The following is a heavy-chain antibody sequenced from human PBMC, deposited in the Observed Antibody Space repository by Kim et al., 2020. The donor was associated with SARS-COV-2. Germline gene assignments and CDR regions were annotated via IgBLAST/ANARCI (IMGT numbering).Heavy chain of an antibody. CDR1: GFTFSNAW. D-gene: IGHD3-9*01. CDR2: INSKTGGGTT. V-gene: IGHV3-15*01. Sequence: GGSLRLSCAASGFTFSNAWMSWVRQAPGKGLEWVGRINSKTGGGTTDYAAPVKGRFTISRDESKNTLYLQMNSLKTEDTAMYYCTTSDILQYYYYGMDVWGQGTTVTVSS. CDR3: TTSDILQYYYYGMDV. J-gene: IGHJ6*02.